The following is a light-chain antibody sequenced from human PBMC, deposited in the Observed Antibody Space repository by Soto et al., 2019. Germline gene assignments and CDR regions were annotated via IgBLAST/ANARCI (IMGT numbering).Light chain of an antibody. V-gene: IGKV3-15*01. Sequence: EIVMTQSPATLSMSPGERATLPCRASQSVSNNLAWYQQKSGQAPRLLIYGASTRATGLPARFSGSGSGTEFTLTISSLQSEDFAVYYCHQYNNWPSFGPGTKVDI. CDR1: QSVSNN. CDR3: HQYNNWPS. J-gene: IGKJ3*01. CDR2: GAS.